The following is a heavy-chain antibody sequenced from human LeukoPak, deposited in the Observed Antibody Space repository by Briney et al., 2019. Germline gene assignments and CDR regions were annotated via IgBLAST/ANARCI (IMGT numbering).Heavy chain of an antibody. D-gene: IGHD3-16*01. CDR3: ARFGAPWATLDY. V-gene: IGHV3-7*01. J-gene: IGHJ4*02. CDR1: GFTFSRHG. CDR2: ISQDGSWR. Sequence: GGSLRLSCAASGFTFSRHGMSWVRQAPGKGLEWVSDISQDGSWRYHEDSVEGRFTISRDNAKNSLYLQMNSLRVEDTAVYYCARFGAPWATLDYWGQGTRVTVSS.